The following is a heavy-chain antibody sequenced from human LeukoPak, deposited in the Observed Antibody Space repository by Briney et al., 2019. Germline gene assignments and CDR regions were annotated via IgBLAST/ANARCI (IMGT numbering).Heavy chain of an antibody. J-gene: IGHJ4*02. CDR2: IYTSGSP. D-gene: IGHD3-22*01. CDR1: GGSVSSYY. V-gene: IGHV4-4*07. CDR3: ARDLDYYDSSGFNASVY. Sequence: PSETLSLACTVSGGSVSSYYWSWIRQPAGKVLEWIGRIYTSGSPNYNPSLKSRVTISVATSKNQFPLKLSSVTAADTAVYYCARDLDYYDSSGFNASVYWGQRTLVTVSS.